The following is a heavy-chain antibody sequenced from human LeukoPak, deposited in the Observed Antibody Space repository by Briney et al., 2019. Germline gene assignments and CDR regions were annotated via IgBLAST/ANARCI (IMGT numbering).Heavy chain of an antibody. J-gene: IGHJ6*03. CDR2: IIPIFGTA. CDR1: GGTFSSYA. V-gene: IGHV1-69*05. Sequence: ASVKVSCKASGGTFSSYAISWVRQAPGQGLEWMGGIIPIFGTANYAQKFQGRVTITTDESTSTAYMELSSLRSEDTAVYYCARSDIVVVPAARDYYYYYYMDVWGKGTTVTVSS. CDR3: ARSDIVVVPAARDYYYYYYMDV. D-gene: IGHD2-2*01.